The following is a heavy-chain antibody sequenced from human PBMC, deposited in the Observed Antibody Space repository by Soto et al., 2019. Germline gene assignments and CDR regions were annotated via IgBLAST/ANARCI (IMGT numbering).Heavy chain of an antibody. CDR2: IYSGGST. CDR3: SSSSWSPLDY. Sequence: GGSLRLSCAASGFTVSSNYMSWVRQAPGKGLEWVSVIYSGGSTYYADSVKGRFTISRDNSKNTLYLQMNSLRAEDTAVYYCSSSSWSPLDYWGQGTLVTVSS. D-gene: IGHD6-13*01. V-gene: IGHV3-66*01. J-gene: IGHJ4*02. CDR1: GFTVSSNY.